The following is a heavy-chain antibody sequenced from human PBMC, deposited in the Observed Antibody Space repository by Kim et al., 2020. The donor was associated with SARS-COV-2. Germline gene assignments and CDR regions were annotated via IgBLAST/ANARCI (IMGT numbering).Heavy chain of an antibody. V-gene: IGHV3-30*04. D-gene: IGHD3-9*01. Sequence: GGSLRLSCAASGFTFSSYAMHWVRQAPGKGLEWVAVISYDGSNKYYADSVKGRFTISRDNSKNTLYLQMNSLRAEDTAVYYCARDRWLGYFDWLLESYYYSGMDVWGQGTTVTVSS. CDR3: ARDRWLGYFDWLLESYYYSGMDV. CDR2: ISYDGSNK. J-gene: IGHJ6*02. CDR1: GFTFSSYA.